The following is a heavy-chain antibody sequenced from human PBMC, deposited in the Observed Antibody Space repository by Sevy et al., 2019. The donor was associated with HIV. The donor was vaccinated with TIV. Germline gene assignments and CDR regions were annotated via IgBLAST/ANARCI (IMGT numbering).Heavy chain of an antibody. D-gene: IGHD3-3*01. J-gene: IGHJ6*02. CDR2: ITSGSSYI. Sequence: GGSLRLSCVASGFTFSDYAMNWVRQAPGKGLEWVSSITSGSSYIFYADSLKGRFTVSRDNAKNSLYLQMNSLRAEDTAVYYCARDKTILEGRYGMDVWGQWTTVTVSS. CDR3: ARDKTILEGRYGMDV. CDR1: GFTFSDYA. V-gene: IGHV3-21*01.